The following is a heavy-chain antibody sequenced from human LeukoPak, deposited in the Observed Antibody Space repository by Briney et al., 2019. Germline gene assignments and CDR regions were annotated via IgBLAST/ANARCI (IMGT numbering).Heavy chain of an antibody. CDR1: GFIIISYR. CDR3: XXEFDYYDSSGYYGY. J-gene: IGHJ4*02. CDR2: IKQDGSEK. D-gene: IGHD3-22*01. V-gene: IGHV3-7*01. Sequence: PGGSLRLSCAASGFIIISYRMSWVRQAPGKGLEWVANIKQDGSEKYYVDPVKGRFTISRDNAKNSLYLQVNSLRAEDTAVYYCXXEFDYYDSSGYYGYWGQGTLVTVSS.